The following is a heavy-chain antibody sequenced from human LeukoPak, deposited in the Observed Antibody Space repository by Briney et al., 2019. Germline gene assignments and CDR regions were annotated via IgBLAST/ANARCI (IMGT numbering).Heavy chain of an antibody. CDR2: IYYSVTT. D-gene: IGHD5-24*01. Sequence: PSETLSLTCTVSGGAISSYYWSWIRRPPGKGLEWIGYIYYSVTTNYNPSLKSRVTISVDTSKNQFSLKLSSVTAADTAVYYCARGLHAVDYWGQGTLVTVSS. V-gene: IGHV4-59*01. CDR3: ARGLHAVDY. J-gene: IGHJ4*02. CDR1: GGAISSYY.